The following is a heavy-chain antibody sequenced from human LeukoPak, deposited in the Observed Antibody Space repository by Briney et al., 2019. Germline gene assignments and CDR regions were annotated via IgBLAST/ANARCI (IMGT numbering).Heavy chain of an antibody. CDR3: ARDWDYYDSSGYLY. V-gene: IGHV4-4*07. CDR1: GGSISSYY. D-gene: IGHD3-22*01. CDR2: IYTSGST. Sequence: SETLSLTCTVSGGSISSYYWSWIRQPAGKGLEWIGRIYTSGSTNYNPSLKSRVTMSVDTSKNQFSLKLSSVTAADTAVYYCARDWDYYDSSGYLYWGQGTLVTVSS. J-gene: IGHJ4*02.